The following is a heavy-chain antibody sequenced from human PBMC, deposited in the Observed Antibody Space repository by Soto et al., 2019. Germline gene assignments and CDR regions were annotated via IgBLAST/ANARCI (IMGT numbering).Heavy chain of an antibody. CDR1: GGAFSSYY. V-gene: IGHV4-59*01. J-gene: IGHJ5*02. CDR2: IYFGGST. CDR3: ARRRTERHNWFDP. D-gene: IGHD1-1*01. Sequence: SETLSLTCTVSGGAFSSYYWNWIRQPPGRGLEWIGHIYFGGSTNYNPSLRGRVTISADTSKNQVSLTLISVTGADTAVYYCARRRTERHNWFDPWGQGTLVTVSS.